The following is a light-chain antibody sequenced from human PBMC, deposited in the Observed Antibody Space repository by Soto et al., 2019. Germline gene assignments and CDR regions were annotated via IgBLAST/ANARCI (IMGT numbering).Light chain of an antibody. CDR1: SSDVGGYQY. CDR2: DVT. V-gene: IGLV2-11*01. CDR3: CSYAGTYTYV. J-gene: IGLJ1*01. Sequence: VLTQPRSVSGSPGQSVTISCTGTSSDVGGYQYVSWYQQHPGKAPKLMIYDVTKRPSGVPDRFSGSKSGNTASLTISGLQADDEADYYCCSYAGTYTYVFGTGTKVTVL.